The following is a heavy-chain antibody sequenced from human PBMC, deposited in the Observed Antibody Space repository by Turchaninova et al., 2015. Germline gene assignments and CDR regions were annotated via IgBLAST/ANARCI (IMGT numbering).Heavy chain of an antibody. Sequence: QVQLQESGPGLVKPSETLSLTCDVSGYSISSGDYWGWIRQPPGKGLEWIGSIHHSGSTFYNPSLKSRVTVSIDTSKNQFTLELNSVTAADTAVYYCARHPELQDWGQGTLVTVSS. CDR2: IHHSGST. CDR1: GYSISSGDY. CDR3: ARHPELQD. V-gene: IGHV4-38-2*01. J-gene: IGHJ1*01.